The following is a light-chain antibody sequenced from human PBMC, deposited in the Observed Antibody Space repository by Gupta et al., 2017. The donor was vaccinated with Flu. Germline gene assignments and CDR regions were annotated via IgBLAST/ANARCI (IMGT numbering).Light chain of an antibody. J-gene: IGLJ2*01. CDR2: EVS. Sequence: QSALTQPPSASGSPGQSVTISCTGTSSDVGGYNYVSWYQQHPAKAPNLMIYEVSRRPAGAPGRFSGSKSGNTASLTVSGLQAEDEADYYCSSYAGSNNLLFGGGTKLTVL. CDR1: SSDVGGYNY. CDR3: SSYAGSNNLL. V-gene: IGLV2-8*01.